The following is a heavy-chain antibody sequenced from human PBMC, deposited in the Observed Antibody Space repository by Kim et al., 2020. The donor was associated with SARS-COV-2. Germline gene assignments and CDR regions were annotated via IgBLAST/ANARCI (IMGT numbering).Heavy chain of an antibody. J-gene: IGHJ6*02. V-gene: IGHV4-39*01. Sequence: SETLSLTCTVSGGSISSSSYYWGWIRQPPGKGLEWIGSIYYSGSTYYNPSLKSRVTISVDTSKNQFSLKLSSVTAADTAVYYCARGLDYYYYGMDVWGQGTTVTVSS. CDR1: GGSISSSSYY. CDR2: IYYSGST. CDR3: ARGLDYYYYGMDV. D-gene: IGHD2-21*01.